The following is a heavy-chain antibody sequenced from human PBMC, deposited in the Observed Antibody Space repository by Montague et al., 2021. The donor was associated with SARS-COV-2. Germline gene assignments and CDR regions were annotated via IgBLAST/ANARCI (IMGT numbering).Heavy chain of an antibody. V-gene: IGHV4-31*03. Sequence: TLSLTCTVSGGSISGDNYYWTWIRQHPGKGREWIAYIYYTTSTYHNPSLQSRLTTSLDTSKIQFSLTLTAVAAAATAIYYCAIIPGCVSRGAGYIDLWGRGTLVTVSS. J-gene: IGHJ2*01. CDR3: AIIPGCVSRGAGYIDL. D-gene: IGHD1-26*01. CDR2: IYYTTST. CDR1: GGSISGDNYY.